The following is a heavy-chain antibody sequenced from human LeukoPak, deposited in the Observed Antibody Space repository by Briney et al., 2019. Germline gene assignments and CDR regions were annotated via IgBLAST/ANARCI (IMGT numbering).Heavy chain of an antibody. Sequence: PSETLSLTYTVSGYSISSGYYWGWIRQSPGKGLEWIGSIYHSGSTYYNPSLTSRVTISVDTSENQFSLKVGSVTAADTAVYYCARAHHCHSGTCHPPGEAFDIWGQGTMVTVSS. V-gene: IGHV4-38-2*02. CDR2: IYHSGST. CDR1: GYSISSGYY. J-gene: IGHJ3*02. CDR3: ARAHHCHSGTCHPPGEAFDI. D-gene: IGHD2/OR15-2a*01.